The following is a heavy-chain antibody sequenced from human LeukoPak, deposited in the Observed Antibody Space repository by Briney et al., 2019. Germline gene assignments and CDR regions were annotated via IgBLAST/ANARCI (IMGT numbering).Heavy chain of an antibody. D-gene: IGHD5-24*01. CDR2: INSDGTST. Sequence: PGGSLRLSCAASGFTFSSYWMHWVRQAPGKGLVWVSRINSDGTSTSYADSVKGRFTISRDNAKNTLYLQMNSLRAEDTAVYYCARAREMATNHNADSGGQGTLVTVSS. J-gene: IGHJ4*02. V-gene: IGHV3-74*01. CDR3: ARAREMATNHNADS. CDR1: GFTFSSYW.